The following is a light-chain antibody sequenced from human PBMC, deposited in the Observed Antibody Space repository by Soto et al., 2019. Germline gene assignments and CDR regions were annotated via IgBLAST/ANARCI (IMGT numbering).Light chain of an antibody. CDR1: SSNIGSNY. CDR3: AAWDDSLSDSV. J-gene: IGLJ1*01. V-gene: IGLV1-47*01. CDR2: KNN. Sequence: QSALTQPPSASGTPGQRVTISCSGSSSNIGSNYVYWYQQLPGTAPKLLIYKNNQRPSGVPDRFSGSKSDTSASLAISGLRSEDEADYYCAAWDDSLSDSVFGAGTKATVL.